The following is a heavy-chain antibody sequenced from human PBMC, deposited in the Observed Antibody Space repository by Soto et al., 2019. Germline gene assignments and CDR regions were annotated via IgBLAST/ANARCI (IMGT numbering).Heavy chain of an antibody. Sequence: SETLSLTCVVNGGSLSTYYWTWIRQAPGKGLEWVGGINETGFTNYNPSLKSRVTISVDTSKNQFSLKLSSVTAADTAVYYCARFTPSYDFWSGYYGSWFDPWGQGTLVTVSS. J-gene: IGHJ5*02. D-gene: IGHD3-3*01. V-gene: IGHV4-34*01. CDR2: INETGFT. CDR1: GGSLSTYY. CDR3: ARFTPSYDFWSGYYGSWFDP.